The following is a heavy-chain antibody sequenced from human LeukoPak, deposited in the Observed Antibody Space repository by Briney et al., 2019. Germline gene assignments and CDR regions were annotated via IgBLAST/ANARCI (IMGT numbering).Heavy chain of an antibody. CDR3: ARAIRTRSPPMVPPAGFDP. Sequence: SETLSLTCAVYGGSFSGYYWSWIRQPPGKGLEWIGEINHSGSTNYNPSLKSRVTISVDTSKNQFSLKPSSVTAADTAVYYCARAIRTRSPPMVPPAGFDPWGQGTLVTVSS. CDR1: GGSFSGYY. CDR2: INHSGST. J-gene: IGHJ5*02. V-gene: IGHV4-34*01. D-gene: IGHD3-10*01.